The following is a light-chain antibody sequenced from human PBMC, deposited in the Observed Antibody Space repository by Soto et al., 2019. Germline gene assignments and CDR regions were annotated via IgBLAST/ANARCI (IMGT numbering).Light chain of an antibody. CDR3: NSYAGNNILI. Sequence: QSVLTQPPSVSGAPGQRVTISCTGSSSNIGANYDVHWYQQRPGTAPKLLIFANSNRPSGVPDRFSGSKSGFTASLTVSGLQAEDDADYYCNSYAGNNILIFGGGTKLTVL. J-gene: IGLJ2*01. CDR1: SSNIGANYD. V-gene: IGLV1-40*01. CDR2: ANS.